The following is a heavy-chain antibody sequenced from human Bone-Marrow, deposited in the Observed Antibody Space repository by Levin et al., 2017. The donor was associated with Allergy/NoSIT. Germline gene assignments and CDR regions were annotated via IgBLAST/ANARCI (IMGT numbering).Heavy chain of an antibody. CDR3: ARRDWNYYNGLDL. CDR1: GFTFSDYY. V-gene: IGHV3-11*01. D-gene: IGHD1-1*01. CDR2: ISTSGGSI. Sequence: GGSLRLSCAASGFTFSDYYMSWIRQGPGKGLEWLSFISTSGGSIKYAASVNGRFTISRDNANNSLYLQMNSLRAEDTAVYYCARRDWNYYNGLDLWGQGTTVSVSS. J-gene: IGHJ6*02.